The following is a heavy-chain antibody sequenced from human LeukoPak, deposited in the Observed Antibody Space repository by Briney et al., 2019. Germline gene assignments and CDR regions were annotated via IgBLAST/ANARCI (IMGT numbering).Heavy chain of an antibody. CDR3: ARDRHCSGGSCYFGWFDP. Sequence: GASVKVSCKASGYTFTSYGISWVRQAPGQGLEWMGWISAYNGNTNYAQKLQGRVTMTIDTSTSTAYMELRSLRSDDTAVYYCARDRHCSGGSCYFGWFDPWGQGTLVTVSS. CDR1: GYTFTSYG. D-gene: IGHD2-15*01. CDR2: ISAYNGNT. V-gene: IGHV1-18*01. J-gene: IGHJ5*02.